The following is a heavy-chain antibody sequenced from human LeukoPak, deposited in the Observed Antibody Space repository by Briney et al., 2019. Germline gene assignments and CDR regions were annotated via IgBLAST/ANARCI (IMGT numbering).Heavy chain of an antibody. V-gene: IGHV4-31*03. CDR2: IYYSGST. D-gene: IGHD3-22*01. CDR1: GGSLSSGGYY. CDR3: ARCPYYYDSSGYYREAFDI. Sequence: SQTLSLTCTVSGGSLSSGGYYWSWIRQHPGKGLEWIGYIYYSGSTYYNPSLKSRVTISVDTSKNQFSLKLSSVTAADTAVYYCARCPYYYDSSGYYREAFDIWGQGTMVTVSS. J-gene: IGHJ3*02.